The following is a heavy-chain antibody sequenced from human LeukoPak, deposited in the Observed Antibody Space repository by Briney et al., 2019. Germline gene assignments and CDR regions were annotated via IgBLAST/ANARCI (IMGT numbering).Heavy chain of an antibody. V-gene: IGHV4-30-4*01. CDR3: ARRSSGSYRPRYFDY. D-gene: IGHD1-26*01. Sequence: SQTLSLTCTVSDGSINSANYYWSWIRQPPGKGLEWLGYINYRGGAFHNPSLKSRVTISVDRSKNQFSLKLSSVTAADTAVYYCARRSSGSYRPRYFDYWGQGTLVTVSS. CDR1: DGSINSANYY. J-gene: IGHJ4*02. CDR2: INYRGGA.